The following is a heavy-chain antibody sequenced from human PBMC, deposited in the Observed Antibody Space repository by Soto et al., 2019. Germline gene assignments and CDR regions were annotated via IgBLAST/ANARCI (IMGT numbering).Heavy chain of an antibody. Sequence: PSETLSLTCAVSGGSISSGGYSWSWIRQPPGKGLERIGYIYHSGSTYYNPSLKSRVTISVDRSKNQFSLKLSSVTAADTAVYYCARSPYYYDSSGYYYGGYYYGMDVWGQGTTVTVSS. CDR3: ARSPYYYDSSGYYYGGYYYGMDV. J-gene: IGHJ6*02. CDR1: GGSISSGGYS. V-gene: IGHV4-30-2*01. D-gene: IGHD3-22*01. CDR2: IYHSGST.